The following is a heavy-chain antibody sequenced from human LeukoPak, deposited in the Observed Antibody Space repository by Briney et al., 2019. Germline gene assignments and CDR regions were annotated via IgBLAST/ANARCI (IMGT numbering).Heavy chain of an antibody. V-gene: IGHV3-23*01. J-gene: IGHJ5*02. CDR1: GFTFSSYA. Sequence: PGGSLRLSCAASGFTFSSYAMSWVRQAPGKGLEWVSAISGSGGSTYYADSVKGRFTISRDNAKNSLYLQMNSLRAEDTAVYYCARDRDGYCSSTSCREKEFDPWGQGTLVTVSS. CDR3: ARDRDGYCSSTSCREKEFDP. D-gene: IGHD2-2*03. CDR2: ISGSGGST.